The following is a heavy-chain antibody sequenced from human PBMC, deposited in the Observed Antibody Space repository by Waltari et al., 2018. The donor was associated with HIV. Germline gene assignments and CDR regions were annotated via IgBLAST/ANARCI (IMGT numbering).Heavy chain of an antibody. CDR1: GFTFSSYS. J-gene: IGHJ4*02. V-gene: IGHV3-48*02. Sequence: EVQLVESGGGLVQPGGSLRLSCAASGFTFSSYSMNWVRQAPGKGREWGSDISSSSSTIYYADSVKGRFTISRDNAKNSLYLQMNSLRDEDTAVYYCARGKATEAGLDYWGQGTLVTVSS. D-gene: IGHD1-26*01. CDR2: ISSSSSTI. CDR3: ARGKATEAGLDY.